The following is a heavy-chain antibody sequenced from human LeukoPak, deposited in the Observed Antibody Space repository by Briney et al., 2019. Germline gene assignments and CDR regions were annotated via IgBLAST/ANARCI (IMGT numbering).Heavy chain of an antibody. Sequence: GFLRLSCAASGFTFSTHWMSWVRQAPGKGLEWVANMKQDGSDKYYADSVKGRFTISRDNAKNSLYLQMNSLRAEDTAVYYCARACYYDSSGYCHDAFDIWGQGTMVTVSS. V-gene: IGHV3-7*01. CDR2: MKQDGSDK. D-gene: IGHD3-22*01. CDR3: ARACYYDSSGYCHDAFDI. CDR1: GFTFSTHW. J-gene: IGHJ3*02.